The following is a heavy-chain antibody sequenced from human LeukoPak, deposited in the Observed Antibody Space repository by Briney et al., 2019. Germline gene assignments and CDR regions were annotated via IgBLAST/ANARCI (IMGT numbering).Heavy chain of an antibody. CDR2: ISGSGGST. V-gene: IGHV3-23*01. CDR1: GFTFSSYA. Sequence: PGGSLRLSCAASGFTFSSYAMSWVRQAPGKGLEWVSAISGSGGSTYYADSVKGRFTISRDNSKNTLYLQMNSLRAEDTAVYYCAKAEFSGYSYGSYYYYGMDVWGQGTTVTVSS. J-gene: IGHJ6*02. D-gene: IGHD5-18*01. CDR3: AKAEFSGYSYGSYYYYGMDV.